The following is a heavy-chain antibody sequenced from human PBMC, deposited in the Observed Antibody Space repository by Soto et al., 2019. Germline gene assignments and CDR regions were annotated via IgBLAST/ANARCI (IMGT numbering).Heavy chain of an antibody. CDR2: ISYDGSNK. Sequence: QVQLVESGGGVVQPGRSLRLSCAASGFTFSSYAMHWVRQAPGKGLEWVAVISYDGSNKYYADSVKGRFTISRDNSKNTLYLQMNSLRAEDTAVYYCAREGRGLGAFDIGGQGTMVTVSS. D-gene: IGHD3-10*01. V-gene: IGHV3-30-3*01. CDR3: AREGRGLGAFDI. CDR1: GFTFSSYA. J-gene: IGHJ3*02.